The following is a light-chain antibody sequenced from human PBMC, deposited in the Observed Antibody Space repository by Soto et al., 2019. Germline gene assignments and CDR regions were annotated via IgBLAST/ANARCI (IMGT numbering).Light chain of an antibody. V-gene: IGLV2-14*01. J-gene: IGLJ3*02. CDR3: SSYVRSSSSWV. CDR2: EVT. Sequence: QSALTQPASVSGSPGQSITISCTGTSSDVGNYNYVSWYQLHPGKAPKLMIYEVTNRPSGVSDRFSGSKSGNTASLTVSGLQAEDEGDYCCSSYVRSSSSWVFGGGTQLTVL. CDR1: SSDVGNYNY.